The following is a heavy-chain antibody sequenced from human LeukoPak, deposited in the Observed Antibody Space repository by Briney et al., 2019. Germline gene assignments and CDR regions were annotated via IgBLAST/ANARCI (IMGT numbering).Heavy chain of an antibody. J-gene: IGHJ2*01. V-gene: IGHV3-66*01. D-gene: IGHD3-10*01. CDR2: LYSGSDT. Sequence: GGSLRLSCAGSGFTFSSYSIHWVRQAPGKGLEWVSILYSGSDTYYADSVKGRFTISRDSSKNILSLQMNNLRAEDTAVYYCARVGDHFHWYLDLWGRGTLVTVSS. CDR3: ARVGDHFHWYLDL. CDR1: GFTFSSYS.